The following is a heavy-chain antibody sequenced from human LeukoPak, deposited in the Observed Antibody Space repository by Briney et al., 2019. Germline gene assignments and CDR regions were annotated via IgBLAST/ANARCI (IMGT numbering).Heavy chain of an antibody. CDR1: GFTFSSYA. D-gene: IGHD1-26*01. CDR2: IRAGGGGT. Sequence: GGSLRLSCEASGFTFSSYAMSWVRQAPGKGLEWVSLIRAGGGGTYYADSVKGRFSISRDNSKNTLYLQMNSLRAEDTALYYCARGLVVGGSGVWAVDIWGQGTMVTVSS. CDR3: ARGLVVGGSGVWAVDI. V-gene: IGHV3-23*01. J-gene: IGHJ3*02.